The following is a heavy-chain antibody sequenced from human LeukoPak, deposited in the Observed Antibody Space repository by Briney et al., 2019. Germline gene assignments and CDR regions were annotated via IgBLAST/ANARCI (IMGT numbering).Heavy chain of an antibody. CDR2: SSGRGDST. J-gene: IGHJ4*02. D-gene: IGHD2-2*01. Sequence: GGSLRLSCAASGFTFSSYAMSWVRQAPGKGLEWVSGSSGRGDSTYYADSVKGRFTISRDNSKNTLYLQMNSLRDEDTAVYYCAKEYCSSISCSSQIDYWGQGTLVTVSS. CDR1: GFTFSSYA. V-gene: IGHV3-23*01. CDR3: AKEYCSSISCSSQIDY.